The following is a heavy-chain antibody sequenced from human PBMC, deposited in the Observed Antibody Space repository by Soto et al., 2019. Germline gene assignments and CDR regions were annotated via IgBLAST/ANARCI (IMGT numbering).Heavy chain of an antibody. D-gene: IGHD2-21*01. J-gene: IGHJ4*02. CDR1: GGPLSTGDYY. Sequence: SETLSLTRTVSGGPLSTGDYYLSWMRQPPGKGLEWIGYVFYTGTTNYNPSLKSRVTVSVDTSKNQFSLKLSSMTAADTAVYFCASDTGTSIHNWGPGIRVTVS. CDR3: ASDTGTSIHN. V-gene: IGHV4-61*08. CDR2: VFYTGTT.